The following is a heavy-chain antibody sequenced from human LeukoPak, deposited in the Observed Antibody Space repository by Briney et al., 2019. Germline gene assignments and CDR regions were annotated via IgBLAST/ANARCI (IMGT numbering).Heavy chain of an antibody. Sequence: SETLSLTCTVSGGSISSYYWSWIRQPPGKGLEWIGYIYYSGSTNYNPSLKSRVTISVDTSKNQFSLKLSSVTAADTAVYDCARLDYDYLWGSYRRGKFDPWGQGTLVTVSS. J-gene: IGHJ5*02. CDR2: IYYSGST. CDR3: ARLDYDYLWGSYRRGKFDP. V-gene: IGHV4-59*08. CDR1: GGSISSYY. D-gene: IGHD3-16*02.